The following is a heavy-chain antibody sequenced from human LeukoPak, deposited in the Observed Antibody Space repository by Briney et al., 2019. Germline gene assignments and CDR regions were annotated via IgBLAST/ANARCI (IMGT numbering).Heavy chain of an antibody. CDR2: IYTSGST. D-gene: IGHD2-15*01. CDR3: VRGSRVVGGYYFDY. J-gene: IGHJ4*02. Sequence: SETLSLTCTVSGGSISSYYWSWIRQPAGKGLEWIGRIYTSGSTNYNPSLKSRVTMSVDTSKNQFSLKLSSVTAADTAVYYCVRGSRVVGGYYFDYWGQGTLVTVSS. V-gene: IGHV4-4*07. CDR1: GGSISSYY.